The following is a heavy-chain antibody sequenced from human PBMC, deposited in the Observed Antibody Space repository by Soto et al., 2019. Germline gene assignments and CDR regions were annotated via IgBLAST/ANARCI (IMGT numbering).Heavy chain of an antibody. CDR2: IYYSGST. CDR3: AREILTGYYPAGWFDP. D-gene: IGHD3-9*01. Sequence: SETLSLTCTVSGGSVSSGSYYWSWIRQPPGKGLEWIGNIYYSGSTNYNPSLKSRVTVSVDTSKKQFSLKLTSVTAADTAVYYCAREILTGYYPAGWFDPWGQGTLVTVSS. J-gene: IGHJ5*02. CDR1: GGSVSSGSYY. V-gene: IGHV4-61*01.